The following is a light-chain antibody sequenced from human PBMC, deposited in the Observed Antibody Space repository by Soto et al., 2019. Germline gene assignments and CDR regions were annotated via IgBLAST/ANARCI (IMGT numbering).Light chain of an antibody. Sequence: QSALTHPRSVSGSPGQSVTISCTGTSSDVGGYNYVYWYQQHPGKAPKLMIYDVSKRPSGVPDRFSGSKSVNTASLTISGLQAEDEADYYCCSYAGSDTDVFGTGTQLTVL. CDR1: SSDVGGYNY. CDR3: CSYAGSDTDV. J-gene: IGLJ1*01. CDR2: DVS. V-gene: IGLV2-11*01.